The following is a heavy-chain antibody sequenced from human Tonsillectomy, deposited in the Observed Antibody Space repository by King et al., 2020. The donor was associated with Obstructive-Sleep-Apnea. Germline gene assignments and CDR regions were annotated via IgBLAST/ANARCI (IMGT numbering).Heavy chain of an antibody. Sequence: LQLQESGPGLVKPSETLSLTCTVSGGSISSSSYYWGWIRQPPGKGLEWIGSIYYSGSTYYNPSLKSRVTITVDTSKNQFSLKLSSVTAADTAVYYCARDYIRLYYDFWSDGWFDPWGQGTLVTVSS. V-gene: IGHV4-39*07. CDR3: ARDYIRLYYDFWSDGWFDP. CDR1: GGSISSSSYY. CDR2: IYYSGST. J-gene: IGHJ5*02. D-gene: IGHD3-3*01.